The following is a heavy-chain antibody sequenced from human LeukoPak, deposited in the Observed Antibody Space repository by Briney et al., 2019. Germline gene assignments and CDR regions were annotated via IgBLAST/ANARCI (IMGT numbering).Heavy chain of an antibody. CDR3: ARDPTTVTNLPDY. V-gene: IGHV1-69*05. J-gene: IGHJ4*02. CDR1: GGTFSSYA. CDR2: IIPIFGTA. D-gene: IGHD4-17*01. Sequence: SVKVSCKASGGTFSSYAISWVRQAPGQGLEWMGGIIPIFGTANYAQKFQGRVTITTDESTSTAYMELSSLRSEDTAVYYCARDPTTVTNLPDYWGQGTLVTVSS.